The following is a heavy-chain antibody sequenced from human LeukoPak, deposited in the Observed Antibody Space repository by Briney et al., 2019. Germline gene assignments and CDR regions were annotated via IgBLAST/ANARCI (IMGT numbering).Heavy chain of an antibody. CDR2: ISSSSSYI. Sequence: PGGSLRLSCAASGFTFSSYSMNWVRQAPGKGLEWVSSISSSSSYIYYADSVKGRFTISRDNAKNSLYLQMNSLRAEDTAVYYCARGLNLKRFLEWASVYWGQGTLVTVSS. CDR3: ARGLNLKRFLEWASVY. V-gene: IGHV3-21*04. CDR1: GFTFSSYS. D-gene: IGHD3-3*01. J-gene: IGHJ4*02.